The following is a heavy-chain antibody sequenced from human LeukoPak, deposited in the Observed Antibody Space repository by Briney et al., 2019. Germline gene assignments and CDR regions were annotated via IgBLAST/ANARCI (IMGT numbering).Heavy chain of an antibody. D-gene: IGHD3-16*02. CDR1: GYSFTDFH. CDR2: ISPNNGGT. J-gene: IGHJ6*03. V-gene: IGHV1-2*02. CDR3: ARAYRVYYMDV. Sequence: GASVKVSCKASGYSFTDFHLHWVRQAPGQGLEWMGWISPNNGGTNYAQKFQGRVTMTRDPSITTVYMELSSLRSDDTAVYYCARAYRVYYMDVWGKGTTVTVSS.